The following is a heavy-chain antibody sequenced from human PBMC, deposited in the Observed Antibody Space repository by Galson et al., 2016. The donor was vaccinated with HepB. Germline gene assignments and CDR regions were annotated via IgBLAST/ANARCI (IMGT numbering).Heavy chain of an antibody. Sequence: LRLSCAASGFTFSNYGIHWVRQAPGQGLEWVAVIWYDGSTKSYADSVKGRFTVSRDNSKTTVYLQMNSLRAEDTAVYYRARGTTFYHYWRASRPYWFDPWGQGTLVTVSS. CDR3: ARGTTFYHYWRASRPYWFDP. J-gene: IGHJ5*02. D-gene: IGHD3-3*01. V-gene: IGHV3-33*01. CDR2: IWYDGSTK. CDR1: GFTFSNYG.